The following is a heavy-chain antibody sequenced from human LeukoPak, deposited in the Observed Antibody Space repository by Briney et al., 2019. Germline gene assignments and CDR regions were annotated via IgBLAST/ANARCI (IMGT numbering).Heavy chain of an antibody. CDR3: ARGGNYDYVWGSYRYWPDWFDP. Sequence: PSETLSLTCTVSGGSISSGDYYWSWIRQPPGKGLEWIGYIYYSGSTYYNPSLKSRVTISLDTSKNQFSLKLSSVTAADTAVYYCARGGNYDYVWGSYRYWPDWFDPWGQGTLVTVSS. CDR2: IYYSGST. CDR1: GGSISSGDYY. J-gene: IGHJ5*02. D-gene: IGHD3-16*02. V-gene: IGHV4-30-4*02.